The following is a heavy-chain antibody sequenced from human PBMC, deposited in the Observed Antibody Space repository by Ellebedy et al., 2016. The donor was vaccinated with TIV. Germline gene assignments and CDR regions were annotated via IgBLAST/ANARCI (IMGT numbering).Heavy chain of an antibody. CDR3: ARWTRQYSDY. V-gene: IGHV4-59*08. Sequence: MPGGSLRLSCSVSGGSISTFYWTWIRQPPGKGLEWIGYIYHSGSANYNPSLKSRVTMSVDTSKQQFSLRLSSVTAADTAVYYCARWTRQYSDYWGQGTLVTVSS. J-gene: IGHJ4*02. D-gene: IGHD3/OR15-3a*01. CDR2: IYHSGSA. CDR1: GGSISTFY.